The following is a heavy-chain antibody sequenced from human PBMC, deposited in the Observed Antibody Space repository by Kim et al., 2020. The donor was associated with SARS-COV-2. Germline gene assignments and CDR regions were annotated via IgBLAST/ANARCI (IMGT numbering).Heavy chain of an antibody. CDR1: GGSISSSSYY. CDR3: ASLIVGATQGDDY. V-gene: IGHV4-39*01. CDR2: IYYSGST. Sequence: SETLSLTCTVSGGSISSSSYYWGWIRQPPGKGLEWIGSIYYSGSTYYNPSLKSRVTISVDTSKNQFSLKLSSVTAADTAVYYCASLIVGATQGDDYWGQGTLVTVSS. J-gene: IGHJ4*02. D-gene: IGHD1-26*01.